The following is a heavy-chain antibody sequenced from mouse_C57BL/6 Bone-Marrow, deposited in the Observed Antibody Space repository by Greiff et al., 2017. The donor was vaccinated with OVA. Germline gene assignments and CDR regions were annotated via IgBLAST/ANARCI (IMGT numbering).Heavy chain of an antibody. V-gene: IGHV1-76*01. D-gene: IGHD2-5*01. CDR1: SYTFTDYY. J-gene: IGHJ3*01. CDR3: ARDSNSAWFAY. CDR2: IYPGSGNT. Sequence: QVQLKESGAELVRPGASVKLSCKASSYTFTDYYINWVKQRPGQGLEWIARIYPGSGNTYYNEKFKGKATLTAEKSSSTAYMQLSSLTSEDSAVYFCARDSNSAWFAYWGQGTLVTVSA.